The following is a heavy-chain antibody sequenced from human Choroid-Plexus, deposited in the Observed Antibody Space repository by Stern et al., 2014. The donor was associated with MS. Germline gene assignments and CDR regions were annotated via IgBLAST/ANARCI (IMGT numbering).Heavy chain of an antibody. J-gene: IGHJ6*02. CDR2: INPNTGGT. D-gene: IGHD3-3*01. CDR1: GYIFPGYY. Sequence: QMQLVQSGAEVKKPGASVKVSCKTSGYIFPGYYIHWVRQAPGQGLEWMAWINPNTGGTKYAQKFQGRVTMSRDTSNSTAYVELSSLTSDDTAVYYCARDQRGITIFGVVTDYYYLGMDVWGQGTTVTVSS. V-gene: IGHV1-2*02. CDR3: ARDQRGITIFGVVTDYYYLGMDV.